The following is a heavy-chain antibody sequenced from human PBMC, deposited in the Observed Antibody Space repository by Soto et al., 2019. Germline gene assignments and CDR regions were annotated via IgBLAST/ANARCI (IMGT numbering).Heavy chain of an antibody. Sequence: EVQLVESGGGLVQPGGSLRLACVASGLTFSRNWMTWVRQAPGKGLEWVATIKYDGSEKSYVDSVKGRFTISRDNAKNALSLQMNTLSAEDTAVYYFARVFSAFDYFDYLGQGTLVTVSS. V-gene: IGHV3-7*05. CDR2: IKYDGSEK. D-gene: IGHD3-3*02. CDR3: ARVFSAFDYFDY. CDR1: GLTFSRNW. J-gene: IGHJ4*02.